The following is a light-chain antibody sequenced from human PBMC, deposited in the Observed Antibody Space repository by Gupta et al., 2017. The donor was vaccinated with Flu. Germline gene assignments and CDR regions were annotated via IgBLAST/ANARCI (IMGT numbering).Light chain of an antibody. Sequence: SSVLTQPPSVSVAPGQTTRITCGGADIGRKAVHWYRQKPGQAPVLVVYDDSDRHSGIPERFSGSNSGTTATMTSTRVEAGDEADFYCQVGDTSTDYWVFGGGTKLTVL. CDR1: DIGRKA. CDR3: QVGDTSTDYWV. J-gene: IGLJ3*02. V-gene: IGLV3-21*02. CDR2: DDS.